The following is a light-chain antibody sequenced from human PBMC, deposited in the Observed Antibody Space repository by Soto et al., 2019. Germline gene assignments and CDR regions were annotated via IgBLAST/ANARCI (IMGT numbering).Light chain of an antibody. CDR3: QQYGSSPPVT. J-gene: IGKJ5*01. CDR1: QSVSSSY. V-gene: IGKV3-20*01. CDR2: GAS. Sequence: EIVLTQSPGTLSLSPGKRATLSCRASQSVSSSYLAWYMQKPGQAPRLLIYGASGRATGIPDRFSGSGSGTDFTLTISRLEPEDFAVYYCQQYGSSPPVTFGQGTRLEIK.